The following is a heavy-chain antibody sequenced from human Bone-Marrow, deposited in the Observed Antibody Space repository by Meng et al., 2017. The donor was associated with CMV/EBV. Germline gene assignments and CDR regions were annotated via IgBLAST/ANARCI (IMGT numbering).Heavy chain of an antibody. V-gene: IGHV3-66*02. CDR2: LYAGGFT. CDR1: GFTVSSNY. D-gene: IGHD7-27*01. Sequence: GESLKISCTASGFTVSSNYMSWVRQAPGKGLEWVSVLYAGGFTYYADSVKGRFTISRDNSKNSLYLQLNNLRLEDTAVYYCARGLNWGGYWGHGTLVTVSS. J-gene: IGHJ1*01. CDR3: ARGLNWGGY.